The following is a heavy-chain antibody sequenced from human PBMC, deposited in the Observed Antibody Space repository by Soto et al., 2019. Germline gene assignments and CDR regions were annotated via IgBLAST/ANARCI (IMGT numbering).Heavy chain of an antibody. CDR1: GFTFSSYA. J-gene: IGHJ4*02. D-gene: IGHD3-22*01. CDR2: VSCDGGST. CDR3: AKVNYPYYDRGPYYFDF. V-gene: IGHV3-23*01. Sequence: GGSLRLSCAASGFTFSSYAMSWVRQAPGKGLEWVSAVSCDGGSTFYAHSVKGRFTIARDKFKNTLFLQMSSLRAEDTAIYYCAKVNYPYYDRGPYYFDFWGQGTLVTVSS.